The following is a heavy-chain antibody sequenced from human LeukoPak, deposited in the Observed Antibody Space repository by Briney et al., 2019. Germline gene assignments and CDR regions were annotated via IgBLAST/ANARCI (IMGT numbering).Heavy chain of an antibody. Sequence: GRSLRLSCAASGFTFSSYAMHWVRQAPGKGLEWVAVISYDGSNKYYADSVKGRFTISRDNSKNTLYLQMNSLRAEDTAVYYCARESRWLGFDYWGQGALVTVSS. CDR3: ARESRWLGFDY. CDR2: ISYDGSNK. CDR1: GFTFSSYA. V-gene: IGHV3-30*04. J-gene: IGHJ4*02. D-gene: IGHD6-19*01.